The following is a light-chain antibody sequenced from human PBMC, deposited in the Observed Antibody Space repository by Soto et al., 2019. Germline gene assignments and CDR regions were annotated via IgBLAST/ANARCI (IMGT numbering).Light chain of an antibody. CDR3: QQRSNWPHT. Sequence: DIVLTQSPATLSLSPGEGATLSCRASQSGNTYLAWYQQKTGQAPRLLIYDTSNRATGIPARFSGTGSGTDFTLAISSLEPEDFAVYYCQQRSNWPHTFGPGTKVDI. CDR1: QSGNTY. CDR2: DTS. V-gene: IGKV3-11*01. J-gene: IGKJ3*01.